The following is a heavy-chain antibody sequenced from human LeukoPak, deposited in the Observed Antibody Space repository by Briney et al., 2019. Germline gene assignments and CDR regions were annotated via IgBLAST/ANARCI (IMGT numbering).Heavy chain of an antibody. CDR3: ASGGYGSGSYSRGYFDY. CDR1: GYTFTSYD. D-gene: IGHD3-10*01. V-gene: IGHV1-8*02. CDR2: MNPNSGNT. Sequence: ASVKVSCKASGYTFTSYDINWVRQATGQGLEWMGWMNPNSGNTGYAQKLQGRVTMTTDTSTSTAYMELRSLRSDDTAVYYCASGGYGSGSYSRGYFDYWGQGTLVTVSS. J-gene: IGHJ4*02.